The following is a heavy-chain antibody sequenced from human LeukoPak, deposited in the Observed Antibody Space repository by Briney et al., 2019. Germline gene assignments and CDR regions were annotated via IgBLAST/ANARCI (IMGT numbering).Heavy chain of an antibody. V-gene: IGHV4-39*01. CDR2: ISYSGTT. J-gene: IGHJ4*02. CDR1: GGSIRTSGYY. CDR3: ARRTVTSREGFEY. Sequence: SETLSLTCTVSGGSIRTSGYYWGWLRQPPGEGLEWIGSISYSGTTFYNPSLKSRLSISADTSKNQFSLRLSSVTGPDTAVYYCARRTVTSREGFEYWGQGILVTVSS. D-gene: IGHD4-17*01.